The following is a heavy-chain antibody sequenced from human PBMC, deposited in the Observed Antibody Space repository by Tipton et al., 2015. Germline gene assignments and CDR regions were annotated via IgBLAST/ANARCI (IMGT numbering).Heavy chain of an antibody. CDR3: ARSRYTVTPDS. CDR1: GGSIDSYY. CDR2: IDFRGST. D-gene: IGHD4-17*01. V-gene: IGHV4-59*08. J-gene: IGHJ4*02. Sequence: TLSLTCSVSGGSIDSYYWSWIRQPPGMRLEWIGYIDFRGSTEYNPSLKSRVSISVDTSKNQFSLRLNSVTAADTAVYYCARSRYTVTPDSWGQGTLVTVSS.